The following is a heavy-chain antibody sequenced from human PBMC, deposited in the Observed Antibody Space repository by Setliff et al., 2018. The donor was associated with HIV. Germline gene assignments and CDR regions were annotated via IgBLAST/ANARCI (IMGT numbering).Heavy chain of an antibody. CDR1: GGTFSSYA. D-gene: IGHD2-2*01. Sequence: ASVKVSCKASGGTFSSYAISWARQAPGQGLEWMGWIDTNTGNPTYAQGFTGRFVFSLDTSVSTAYLQISSLKAEDTAVYYCAGDNDDIVVVPAAIPWFDPWGQGTLVTVSS. CDR2: IDTNTGNP. V-gene: IGHV7-4-1*02. CDR3: AGDNDDIVVVPAAIPWFDP. J-gene: IGHJ5*02.